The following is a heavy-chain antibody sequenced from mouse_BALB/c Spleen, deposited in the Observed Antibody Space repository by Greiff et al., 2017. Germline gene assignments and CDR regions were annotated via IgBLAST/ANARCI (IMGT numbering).Heavy chain of an antibody. CDR2: INPSSGYT. J-gene: IGHJ2*01. CDR1: GYTFTCYT. V-gene: IGHV1-4*01. Sequence: QVQLQQSGAELARPGASVKMSCKASGYTFTCYTMHWVKQRPGQGLEWIGYINPSSGYTNYNQKFKDKATLTADKSSSTAYMQLSSLTSEDSAVYYCARCWDYFDYWGQGTTLTVSS. CDR3: ARCWDYFDY. D-gene: IGHD4-1*01.